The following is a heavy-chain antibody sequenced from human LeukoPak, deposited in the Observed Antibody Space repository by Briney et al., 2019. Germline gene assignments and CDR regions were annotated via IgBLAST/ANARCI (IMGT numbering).Heavy chain of an antibody. CDR1: GGSISSSSYY. J-gene: IGHJ4*02. CDR3: ARVPRGGSVGMYYFDY. CDR2: IYYSGST. V-gene: IGHV4-39*07. D-gene: IGHD2-15*01. Sequence: SETLSLTFTVSGGSISSSSYYWGWIRQPPGKGLEWIGSIYYSGSTYYNPSLKNRVTISVDTSKNQFSLKLSSVTAADTAVYYCARVPRGGSVGMYYFDYWGQGTLVTVSS.